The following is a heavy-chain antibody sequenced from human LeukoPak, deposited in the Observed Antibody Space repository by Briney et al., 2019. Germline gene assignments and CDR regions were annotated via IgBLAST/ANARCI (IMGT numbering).Heavy chain of an antibody. Sequence: GASVKVSCKASGYTFTSYDINWVRQATGRGLEWMGWMNPNSGNTGYAQKFQGRVTMTRNTSISTAYMELSSLRSEDTAVYYCARMGSSNGDLDYWGQGTLVTVSS. CDR1: GYTFTSYD. V-gene: IGHV1-8*01. J-gene: IGHJ4*02. CDR2: MNPNSGNT. CDR3: ARMGSSNGDLDY. D-gene: IGHD2-8*01.